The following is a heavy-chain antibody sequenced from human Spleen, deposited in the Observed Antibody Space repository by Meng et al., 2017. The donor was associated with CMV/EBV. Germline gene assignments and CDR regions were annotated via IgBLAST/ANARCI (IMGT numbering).Heavy chain of an antibody. V-gene: IGHV1-69*02. CDR2: IVPILGIP. CDR1: GGTFNTYN. D-gene: IGHD4-17*01. CDR3: ARAQVTLTSYYFDN. Sequence: SVKVSCKASGGTFNTYNIGWVRQAPGEGLEWVGRIVPILGIPNYAQKFQGRVTITADTSTSYLELSSLRSEDTAVYYCARAQVTLTSYYFDNWGQETLVTAPQ. J-gene: IGHJ4*01.